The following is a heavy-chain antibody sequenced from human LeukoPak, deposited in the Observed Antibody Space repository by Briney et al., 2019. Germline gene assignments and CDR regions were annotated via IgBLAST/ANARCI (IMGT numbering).Heavy chain of an antibody. CDR1: GFTFSSYE. CDR2: INSDGSDT. Sequence: GGSLRLSCAASGFTFSSYEMNWVRQAPGKGLVWLSHINSDGSDTSYADSVKGRFTISRDNAKNTLYLQMNSLRAEDTAVYYCATDTPGLGIDSWGQGTLVTVSS. J-gene: IGHJ5*01. D-gene: IGHD7-27*01. V-gene: IGHV3-74*01. CDR3: ATDTPGLGIDS.